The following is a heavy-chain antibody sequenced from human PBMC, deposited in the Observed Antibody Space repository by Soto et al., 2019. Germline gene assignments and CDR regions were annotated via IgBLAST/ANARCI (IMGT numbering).Heavy chain of an antibody. CDR2: ISYSGNT. V-gene: IGHV4-59*01. Sequence: SSETLSLTCTVSGGSISNFYWSWIRQPPGKGLEWIGYISYSGNTNYNPSLKSRVSISVDTSKNQLSLNLTSVTAADTAVYYCGRGQMVLSRSYFDSWGQGTPVTVSS. CDR1: GGSISNFY. CDR3: GRGQMVLSRSYFDS. D-gene: IGHD2-8*01. J-gene: IGHJ4*02.